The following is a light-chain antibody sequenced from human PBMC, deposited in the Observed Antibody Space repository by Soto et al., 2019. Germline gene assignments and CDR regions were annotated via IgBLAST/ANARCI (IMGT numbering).Light chain of an antibody. CDR3: QQYNNWPPP. Sequence: EIVVPKSPATLSVSPGERATLSCMASQSVSSNLAWYQHKPGQAPRLLIYGASSRATGVPARFSGSGSGTEFTLTITSLQPEDFAVYYCQQYNNWPPPFGQGTKVDIK. CDR2: GAS. V-gene: IGKV3-15*01. CDR1: QSVSSN. J-gene: IGKJ1*01.